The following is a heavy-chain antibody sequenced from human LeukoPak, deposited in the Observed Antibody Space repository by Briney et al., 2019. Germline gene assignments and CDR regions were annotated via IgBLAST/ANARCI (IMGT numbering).Heavy chain of an antibody. CDR2: INSDGSWT. CDR1: GNYW. V-gene: IGHV3-74*01. CDR3: VSFYETY. D-gene: IGHD2/OR15-2a*01. J-gene: IGHJ4*02. Sequence: GGSLRLSCAASGNYWMHWVRQAPGKGLVWVSHINSDGSWTSYADSVKGRFTISKDNAKNTVYLQMNSLRAEDTAVYYCVSFYETYWGRGILVTVSS.